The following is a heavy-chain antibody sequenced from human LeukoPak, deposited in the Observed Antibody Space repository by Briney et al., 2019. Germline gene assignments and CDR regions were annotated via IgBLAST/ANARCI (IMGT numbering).Heavy chain of an antibody. CDR1: GYTFTGYY. CDR3: ARPDTHCSGGSCYSGRNYYYYGMDV. J-gene: IGHJ6*02. D-gene: IGHD2-15*01. V-gene: IGHV1-2*02. Sequence: ASVKGSCKASGYTFTGYYMHWVRQAPGQGLEWMGWINPNSGGTNYAQKFQGRVTMTRDTSISTAYMELSRLRSDDTAVYYCARPDTHCSGGSCYSGRNYYYYGMDVWGQGTTVTVSS. CDR2: INPNSGGT.